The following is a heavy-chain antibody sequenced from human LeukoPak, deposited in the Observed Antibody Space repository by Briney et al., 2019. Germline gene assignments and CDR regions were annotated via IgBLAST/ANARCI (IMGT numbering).Heavy chain of an antibody. CDR2: IIPILGIA. CDR3: ARDHSRYCSSTSCYVSTYYYYGMDV. D-gene: IGHD2-2*01. V-gene: IGHV1-69*04. Sequence: GASVKVSCKASGGTFSSYAISWVRQAPGQGLEWMGRIIPILGIANYAQKFQGRVTITADKSTSTAYMEPSSLRSEDTAVYYCARDHSRYCSSTSCYVSTYYYYGMDVWGQGTTVTVSS. J-gene: IGHJ6*02. CDR1: GGTFSSYA.